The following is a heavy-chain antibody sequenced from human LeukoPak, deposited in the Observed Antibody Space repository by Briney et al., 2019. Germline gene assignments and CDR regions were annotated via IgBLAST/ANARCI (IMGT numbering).Heavy chain of an antibody. V-gene: IGHV7-4-1*02. CDR2: INTGTGNP. Sequence: ASVKVSCKASGYSFTSYAVHWVRQAPGQGLEWMGWINTGTGNPTYAQGFTGRFVFSLDTSVSTAYLQISSLKAEDTAVYYCARSYGMDVWGQGTTVTVSS. CDR3: ARSYGMDV. CDR1: GYSFTSYA. J-gene: IGHJ6*02.